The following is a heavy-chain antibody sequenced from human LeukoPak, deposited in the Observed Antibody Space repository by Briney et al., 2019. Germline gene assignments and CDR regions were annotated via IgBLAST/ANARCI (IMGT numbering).Heavy chain of an antibody. Sequence: SETLSLTCSVSGYSISSVHFWGWVRQPPGKGLEWIGSVSQSGGTYYNPSLQSRVTVSLDTSKNQFSLKLSSVTAADTAAYYCARLGYYDVLTGYSHYFDYWGQGNPVTVSS. CDR2: VSQSGGT. CDR3: ARLGYYDVLTGYSHYFDY. CDR1: GYSISSVHF. D-gene: IGHD3-9*01. V-gene: IGHV4-38-2*02. J-gene: IGHJ4*02.